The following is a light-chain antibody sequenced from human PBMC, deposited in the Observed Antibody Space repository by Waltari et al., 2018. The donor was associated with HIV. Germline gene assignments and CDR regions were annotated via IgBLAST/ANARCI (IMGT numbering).Light chain of an antibody. CDR3: CSYAGSHTFVV. J-gene: IGLJ2*01. Sequence: QSALTQPASVSRSPGHSVTLSCAGSTSDVGSSDLVPCYQHHPGKAPKRLIYEVTKRPSGVSNRFSGSKSGNTASLTISGIQAEDEADYYCCSYAGSHTFVVFGGGTKLTVL. CDR1: TSDVGSSDL. V-gene: IGLV2-23*02. CDR2: EVT.